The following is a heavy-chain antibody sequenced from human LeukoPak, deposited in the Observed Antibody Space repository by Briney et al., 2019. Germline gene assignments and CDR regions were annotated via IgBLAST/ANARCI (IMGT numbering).Heavy chain of an antibody. CDR3: AKHGLGDYIVGGDFDY. CDR1: GFTFSSYA. J-gene: IGHJ4*02. Sequence: GGSLRLSCAASGFTFSSYAMSWVRQAPGKGLEWVLAISGSGGSTYYADSVKGRFTISRDNSKNTLYLQMNSLRAEDTAVYYCAKHGLGDYIVGGDFDYWGQGTLVTVSS. V-gene: IGHV3-23*01. D-gene: IGHD1-26*01. CDR2: ISGSGGST.